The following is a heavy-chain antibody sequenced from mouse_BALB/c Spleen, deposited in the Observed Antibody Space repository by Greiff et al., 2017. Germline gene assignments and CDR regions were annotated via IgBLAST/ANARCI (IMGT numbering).Heavy chain of an antibody. D-gene: IGHD2-14*01. CDR2: ISSGSSTI. CDR3: ARRGDYRYDRDYYAMDY. J-gene: IGHJ4*01. CDR1: GFTFSSFG. Sequence: EVQRVESGGGLVQPGGSRKLSCAASGFTFSSFGMHWVRQAPEKGLEWVAYISSGSSTIYYADTVKGRFTISRDNPKNTLFLQMTSLRSEDTAMYYCARRGDYRYDRDYYAMDYWGQGTSVTVSS. V-gene: IGHV5-17*02.